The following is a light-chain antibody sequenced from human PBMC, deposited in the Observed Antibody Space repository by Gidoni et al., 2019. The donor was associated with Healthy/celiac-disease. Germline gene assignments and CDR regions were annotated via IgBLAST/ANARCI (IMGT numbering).Light chain of an antibody. CDR2: KES. CDR1: QSISSW. J-gene: IGKJ1*01. V-gene: IGKV1-5*03. CDR3: QQYNSYPRT. Sequence: DIEMTQSPSTLSASVGDRVTITCRASQSISSWLAWYQQKPGKAPTLLIYKESSLESGVPSRFSGSVSVTEFTLTIISLQPHDFATYSCQQYNSYPRTFGQXTKVEIK.